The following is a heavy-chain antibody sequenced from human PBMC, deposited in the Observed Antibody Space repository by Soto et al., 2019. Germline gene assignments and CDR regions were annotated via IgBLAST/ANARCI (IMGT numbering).Heavy chain of an antibody. V-gene: IGHV3-23*01. D-gene: IGHD6-13*01. Sequence: GGSLRLSYAATGFTFSSYAMRWVRQAPGKGLEWVSAISGSGSGGSTYYADSVKGRFTISRDNSKNTLYLQMNSLRAEDTAVYYCAKEGSPESSSWYPYYFDYWGQGTLVTVSS. CDR3: AKEGSPESSSWYPYYFDY. J-gene: IGHJ4*02. CDR2: ISGSGSGGST. CDR1: GFTFSSYA.